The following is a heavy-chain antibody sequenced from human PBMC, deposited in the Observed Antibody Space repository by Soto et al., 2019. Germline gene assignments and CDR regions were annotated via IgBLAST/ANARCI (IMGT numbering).Heavy chain of an antibody. D-gene: IGHD3-22*01. V-gene: IGHV3-48*02. CDR2: ISSSSSSI. CDR1: GFTFSSDS. Sequence: PGGSLRLSCAASGFTFSSDSMNWVRQAPGKGLEWVSYISSSSSSIYYADSVKGRFTISRDNDKNSLYLQMNSLRDEDTAVYYCARQKDSSGYYYYYYGMDVWGPGPTVTLSS. CDR3: ARQKDSSGYYYYYYGMDV. J-gene: IGHJ6*02.